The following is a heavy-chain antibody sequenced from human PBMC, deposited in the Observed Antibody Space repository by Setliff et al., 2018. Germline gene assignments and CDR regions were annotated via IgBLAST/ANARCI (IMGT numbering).Heavy chain of an antibody. CDR1: GGSISSRSYY. CDR2: IYYSGST. CDR3: ARLWRRIQQIDY. Sequence: SETLSLTCTVSGGSISSRSYYWGWNRQPPGKGLEWIGSIYYSGSTYYKPSLKSRVTISVDTSKNQFSLKLSSVTAADTAVYYCARLWRRIQQIDYWGQGTLVTVSS. J-gene: IGHJ4*02. D-gene: IGHD3-10*01. V-gene: IGHV4-39*07.